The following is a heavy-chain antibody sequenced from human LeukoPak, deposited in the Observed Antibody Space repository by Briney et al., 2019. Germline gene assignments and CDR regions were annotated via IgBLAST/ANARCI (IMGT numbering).Heavy chain of an antibody. CDR3: ARRVRGWFDP. CDR1: GGSISSYY. CDR2: IYTSGST. Sequence: SETLSLTCTVSGGSISSYYWSWIRQPPGKGLEWIGYIYTSGSTNYNPSLKSRVTISVDTSKNQFSLKLSSVTAADTAVYYCARRVRGWFDPWGQGTLVTVSS. V-gene: IGHV4-4*09. D-gene: IGHD2-21*02. J-gene: IGHJ5*02.